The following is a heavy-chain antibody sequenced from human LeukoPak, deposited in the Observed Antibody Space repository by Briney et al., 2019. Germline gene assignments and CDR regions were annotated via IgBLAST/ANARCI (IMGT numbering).Heavy chain of an antibody. J-gene: IGHJ4*02. CDR2: ISTYNGNT. D-gene: IGHD2-15*01. CDR3: ARDPTVVMVAATPFDY. V-gene: IGHV1-18*01. CDR1: GYTFTSYG. Sequence: ASVKVSCKASGYTFTSYGISWVRQDPGQGLEWMGWISTYNGNTNYAQKLQGRVSMTTDTSTNTAYMELRSLRSDDTAVYYCARDPTVVMVAATPFDYWGQGTLVTVPS.